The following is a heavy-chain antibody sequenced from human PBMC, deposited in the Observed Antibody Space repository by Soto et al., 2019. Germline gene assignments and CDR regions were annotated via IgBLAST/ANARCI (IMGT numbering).Heavy chain of an antibody. V-gene: IGHV3-23*01. Sequence: GGSLRLSCAASGFTFSSYAMSWVRQAPGKGLEWVSAISGSGGDTYYADSVKGRFTISRDNSKNTLYLQMNSLRVEDTAVYYCASQWWDKYDSSGYNSDYGMDVWGQGTTVTVSS. CDR3: ASQWWDKYDSSGYNSDYGMDV. CDR1: GFTFSSYA. CDR2: ISGSGGDT. J-gene: IGHJ6*02. D-gene: IGHD3-22*01.